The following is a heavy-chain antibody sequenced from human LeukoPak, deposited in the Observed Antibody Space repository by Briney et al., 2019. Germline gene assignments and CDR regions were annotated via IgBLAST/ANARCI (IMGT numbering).Heavy chain of an antibody. CDR1: GHLFRFYA. Sequence: PGGPVTLLCAGSGHLFRFYAMIWARRSRGKALVGVSGISGDASVSKDADSVKGRFNISRDNSKNTLYLQLNSLRVEDTAIYYCAKAYSSSLYGDAFHIWGQGTMVTVSP. CDR2: ISGDASVS. V-gene: IGHV3-23*01. D-gene: IGHD6-13*01. CDR3: AKAYSSSLYGDAFHI. J-gene: IGHJ3*02.